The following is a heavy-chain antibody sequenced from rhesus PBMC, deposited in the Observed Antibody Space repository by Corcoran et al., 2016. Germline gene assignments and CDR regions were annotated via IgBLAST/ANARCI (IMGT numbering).Heavy chain of an antibody. Sequence: QVQLQESGPGLVKPSETLSLTCAVAGGSISSNNWSWIRQSPGKGLEWIGHIYGGSGTTGSNPSLKSRVTISTATSKTQFSLKLSSVTAADTAVYYCARYGRRGDYYYGLDSWGQGVVVTVSS. CDR1: GGSISSNN. V-gene: IGHV4-160*01. CDR3: ARYGRRGDYYYGLDS. D-gene: IGHD3-34*01. CDR2: IYGGSGTT. J-gene: IGHJ6*01.